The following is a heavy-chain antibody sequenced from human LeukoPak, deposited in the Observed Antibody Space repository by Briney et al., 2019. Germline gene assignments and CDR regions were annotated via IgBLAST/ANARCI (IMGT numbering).Heavy chain of an antibody. CDR1: GFTFSSYA. J-gene: IGHJ4*02. CDR3: STDSGRSYFYFDF. Sequence: GGSLRLSCAASGFTFSSYAMSWVRQAPGKGLEWVSAISGSGGSTYYADSVKGRFTISRDNSKNTLYLQMNSLRAEDTAVYYCSTDSGRSYFYFDFWGQGTLVTVSS. V-gene: IGHV3-23*01. CDR2: ISGSGGST. D-gene: IGHD3-10*01.